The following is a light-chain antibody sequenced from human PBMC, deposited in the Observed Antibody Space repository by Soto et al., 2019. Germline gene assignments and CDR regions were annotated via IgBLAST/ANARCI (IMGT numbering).Light chain of an antibody. CDR2: AAS. Sequence: DIQLTQSPSFLSASVGDRVTITCRASQSINTYLNWYQHRAGEAPKLLIFAASGLQREVPSRFTGTGSGTGFTLTIIGLQPEDFATYYCQQSYSSPLTFGGGTKVEIK. V-gene: IGKV1-39*01. CDR1: QSINTY. J-gene: IGKJ4*01. CDR3: QQSYSSPLT.